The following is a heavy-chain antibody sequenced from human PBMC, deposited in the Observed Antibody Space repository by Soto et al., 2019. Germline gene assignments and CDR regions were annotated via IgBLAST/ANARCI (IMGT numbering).Heavy chain of an antibody. V-gene: IGHV1-69*01. Sequence: QVQLVQSGAAVKKPGSSVKVSCKASGGTFSSYAISWVRQAPGQGLAWMGGIIPIFGTANYAQKFQGRVTITADESTGTSYMELSSLRSEDKAGYYCARVGRWYYDSSGYYDRGYYYYYGMDVWGQGTTVTVSS. D-gene: IGHD3-22*01. CDR2: IIPIFGTA. CDR3: ARVGRWYYDSSGYYDRGYYYYYGMDV. CDR1: GGTFSSYA. J-gene: IGHJ6*02.